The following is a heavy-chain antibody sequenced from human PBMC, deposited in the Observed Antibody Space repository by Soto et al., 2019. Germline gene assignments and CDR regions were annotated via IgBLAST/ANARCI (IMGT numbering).Heavy chain of an antibody. CDR2: IYPGDSDT. CDR3: ARPGYSSRWSPGAFDI. J-gene: IGHJ3*02. D-gene: IGHD6-13*01. V-gene: IGHV5-51*01. Sequence: PGESLKISCKGSGYSFTSYWIGWVRQMPGKGLEWMGIIYPGDSDTRYSPSFQGQVTISADKSISTAYLQWSSLKASDTAMYYCARPGYSSRWSPGAFDISGQGIMVTV. CDR1: GYSFTSYW.